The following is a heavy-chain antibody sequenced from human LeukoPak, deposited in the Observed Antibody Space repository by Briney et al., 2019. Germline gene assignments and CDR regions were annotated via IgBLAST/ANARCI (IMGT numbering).Heavy chain of an antibody. CDR3: ARDSREWIQLWLPGRFYYGMDV. CDR2: ISSSGSTI. J-gene: IGHJ6*02. V-gene: IGHV3-48*03. D-gene: IGHD5-18*01. CDR1: GFTFSSYE. Sequence: GGSLRLSCAASGFTFSSYEMNWVRQAPGKGLEWVSYISSSGSTIYYADSVKGRFTISRDNAKNSLYLQMNGLRAEDTAVYYCARDSREWIQLWLPGRFYYGMDVWGQGTTVTVSS.